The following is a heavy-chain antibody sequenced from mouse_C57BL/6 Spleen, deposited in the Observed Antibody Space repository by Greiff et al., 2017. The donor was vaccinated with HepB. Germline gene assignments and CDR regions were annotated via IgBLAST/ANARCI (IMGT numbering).Heavy chain of an antibody. D-gene: IGHD2-3*01. CDR3: ARDGYYGGDYAMDY. Sequence: VQLQQPGAELVKPGASVKLSCKASGYTFTSYWMHWVRRRPGRGLGWIGRIDPNSGGTKYNEKFKSKATLTVDKPSSTAYMQLSSLTSEDSAVYYCARDGYYGGDYAMDYWGQGTSVTVSS. J-gene: IGHJ4*01. CDR2: IDPNSGGT. V-gene: IGHV1-72*01. CDR1: GYTFTSYW.